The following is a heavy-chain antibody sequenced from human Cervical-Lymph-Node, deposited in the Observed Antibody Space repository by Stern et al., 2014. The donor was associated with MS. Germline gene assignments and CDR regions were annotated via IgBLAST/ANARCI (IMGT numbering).Heavy chain of an antibody. CDR2: MSFVGGNK. CDR3: MVVGDAMNG. CDR1: GFSLSHSA. Sequence: VQLEESGGGVVQPGRSLTLSCAASGFSLSHSAMHWVCQAPGKGLEWVAVMSFVGGNKMYGDSVKGRFSISSGMADNTLFVLMNSLILEDTVDYYCMVVGDAMNGWGQGTTVIVSS. J-gene: IGHJ6*02. D-gene: IGHD2-15*01. V-gene: IGHV3-30*03.